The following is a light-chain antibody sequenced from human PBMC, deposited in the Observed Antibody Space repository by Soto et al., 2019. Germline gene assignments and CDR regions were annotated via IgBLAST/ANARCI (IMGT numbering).Light chain of an antibody. J-gene: IGLJ3*02. Sequence: QSVLTQPPSVSAAPGQKVTISCSGSSSNIGNNYVSWYQQLPGTAPKLLIYENNKRPAGIPDRFSGSKSGTSATLGITGLQTGDEADYYCGMWDSSLSVWLFGGGTKLTVL. CDR1: SSNIGNNY. CDR3: GMWDSSLSVWL. V-gene: IGLV1-51*02. CDR2: ENN.